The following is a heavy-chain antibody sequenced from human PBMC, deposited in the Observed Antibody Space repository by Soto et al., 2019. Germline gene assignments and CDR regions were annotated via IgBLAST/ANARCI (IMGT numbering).Heavy chain of an antibody. Sequence: ASVKVSCKASGDTFTTYDINWVRQATGHGLEWMGWINPNSGNIGYAQRFQGRVTMTRDTAIRTAYMEVSSLRSDDTAVYYCARGRASGSYYLLDYWGQVTLVTVSS. V-gene: IGHV1-8*01. CDR2: INPNSGNI. CDR1: GDTFTTYD. J-gene: IGHJ4*02. D-gene: IGHD3-10*01. CDR3: ARGRASGSYYLLDY.